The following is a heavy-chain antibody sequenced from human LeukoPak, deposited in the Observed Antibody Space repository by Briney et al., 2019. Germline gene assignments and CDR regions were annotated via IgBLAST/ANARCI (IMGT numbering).Heavy chain of an antibody. CDR2: IYYSGST. Sequence: PSETLSLNCTVSGGSISSYYWSWIRQPPGKGLEWIGYIYYSGSTNNNPSLKSRVTISVDTSKNQFSLKLSSVTAADTAVYYCARTDYSNYYYGMDVWGQGTTVTVSS. CDR3: ARTDYSNYYYGMDV. V-gene: IGHV4-59*01. D-gene: IGHD4-11*01. CDR1: GGSISSYY. J-gene: IGHJ6*02.